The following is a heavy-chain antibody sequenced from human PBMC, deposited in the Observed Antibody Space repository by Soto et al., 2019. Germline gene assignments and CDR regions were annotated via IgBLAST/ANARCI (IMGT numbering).Heavy chain of an antibody. CDR1: GGSISSHY. J-gene: IGHJ4*01. D-gene: IGHD6-19*01. CDR3: ARSSGWSGWGYDY. V-gene: IGHV4-4*07. Sequence: SETLSLTCTVSGGSISSHYWSWIRQPAGKGLEWIGRIYTSGSTNYNPSLKSRVTMSVDTSKNQFSLKLSSVTAADTAVYYCARSSGWSGWGYDYWSQGTLVTVSS. CDR2: IYTSGST.